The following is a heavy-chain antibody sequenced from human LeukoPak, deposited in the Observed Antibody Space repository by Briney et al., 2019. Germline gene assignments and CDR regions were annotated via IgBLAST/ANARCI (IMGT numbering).Heavy chain of an antibody. Sequence: GESLKISCKGSGYSFTTYWIAWVRQMPGKGLEWMGIIIPGDSDTTYSPSFQGQVTISADKSINTAYLQWSSLKASDTAIYYCARHSGSGSYRSPSGYWGQGTLVTVSS. CDR2: IIPGDSDT. J-gene: IGHJ4*02. CDR3: ARHSGSGSYRSPSGY. V-gene: IGHV5-51*01. D-gene: IGHD3-10*01. CDR1: GYSFTTYW.